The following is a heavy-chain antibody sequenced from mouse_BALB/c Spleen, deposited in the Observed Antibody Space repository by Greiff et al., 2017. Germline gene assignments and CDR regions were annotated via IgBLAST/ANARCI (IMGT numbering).Heavy chain of an antibody. CDR2: IDPYNDGT. D-gene: IGHD2-3*01. CDR1: GYAFTSYN. J-gene: IGHJ3*01. CDR3: ARKDGYSSWFAY. V-gene: IGHV1-14*01. Sequence: EVQLQQSGPELVKPGASVKVSCKASGYAFTSYNMYWVKQSHGKSLEWIGYIDPYNDGTKYNEKFKGKATLTSDKSSSTAYMELSSLTSEDSAVYYCARKDGYSSWFAYWGQGTLVTVSA.